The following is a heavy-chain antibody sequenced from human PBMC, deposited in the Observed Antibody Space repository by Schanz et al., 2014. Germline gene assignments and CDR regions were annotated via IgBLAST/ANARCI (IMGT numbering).Heavy chain of an antibody. Sequence: EVQVVESGGGLVKPGGSLRLSCAASGFPFDTYIMKWVRQAPGKGLEWVSLISGRGDSTHYADSVKGRFTISRDNAKNSLYLEMTSLRGEDTAVYYCARVSGGHWGQGTLVTVSS. CDR1: GFPFDTYI. CDR3: ARVSGGH. CDR2: ISGRGDST. J-gene: IGHJ1*01. V-gene: IGHV3-21*01. D-gene: IGHD3-16*01.